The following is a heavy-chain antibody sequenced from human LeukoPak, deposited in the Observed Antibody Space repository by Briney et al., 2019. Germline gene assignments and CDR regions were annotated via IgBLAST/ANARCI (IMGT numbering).Heavy chain of an antibody. V-gene: IGHV4-59*01. Sequence: PSETLSLTCTVSGGSISSYYWSWIRQPPGKGLEWIGYIYYSGSTNYNPSLKSRVTISVDTSKNQFSLKLSSVTAADTAVYYCARGGTWYDSSGYYTYYFDYWGQGTLVTVSS. D-gene: IGHD3-22*01. CDR2: IYYSGST. CDR3: ARGGTWYDSSGYYTYYFDY. CDR1: GGSISSYY. J-gene: IGHJ4*02.